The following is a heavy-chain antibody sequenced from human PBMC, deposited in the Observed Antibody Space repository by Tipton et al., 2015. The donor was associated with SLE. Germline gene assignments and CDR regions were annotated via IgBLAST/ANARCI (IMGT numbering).Heavy chain of an antibody. J-gene: IGHJ3*01. Sequence: SLRLSCAASGFTFDDYTMRWVRQAPGKGLEWVSLISWDGGSTYYADSVKGRFTISRDNSKNCLYLQMNSLRTEDTALYYCAKDGGASGYDSSPSVWGQGTMVTVSS. CDR2: ISWDGGST. D-gene: IGHD3-22*01. V-gene: IGHV3-43*01. CDR3: AKDGGASGYDSSPSV. CDR1: GFTFDDYT.